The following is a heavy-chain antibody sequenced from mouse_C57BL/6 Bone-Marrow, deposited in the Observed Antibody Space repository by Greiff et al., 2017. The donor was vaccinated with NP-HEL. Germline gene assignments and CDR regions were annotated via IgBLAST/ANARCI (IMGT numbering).Heavy chain of an antibody. CDR2: IDPSDSYT. V-gene: IGHV1-59*01. J-gene: IGHJ3*01. CDR1: GYTFTSYL. CDR3: AREESFAY. Sequence: VQLQQPGAELVRPGTSVKLSCKASGYTFTSYLMHWVKQRPGQGLEWIGVIDPSDSYTNYNQKFKGKATLTVDTSSSTAYMQLSSLTSEDSAVYYCAREESFAYWGQGTLVTVSA. D-gene: IGHD6-2*01.